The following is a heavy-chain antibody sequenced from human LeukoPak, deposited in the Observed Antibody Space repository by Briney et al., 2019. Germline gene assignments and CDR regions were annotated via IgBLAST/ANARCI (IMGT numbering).Heavy chain of an antibody. Sequence: SETLSLTCTVSGGSVSSGSYYRSWIRQPPGKGLEWIGYIYYSGSTNYNPSLKSRVTISVDTSKNQFSLKLSSVTAADTAVYYCARVGGSESYWGKLYYYYGMDVWGKGTTVTVSS. D-gene: IGHD3-10*01. J-gene: IGHJ6*04. CDR1: GGSVSSGSYY. V-gene: IGHV4-61*01. CDR2: IYYSGST. CDR3: ARVGGSESYWGKLYYYYGMDV.